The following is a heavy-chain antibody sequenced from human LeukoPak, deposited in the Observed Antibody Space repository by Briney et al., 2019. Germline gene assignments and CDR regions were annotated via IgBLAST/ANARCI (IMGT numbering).Heavy chain of an antibody. Sequence: GASVKVSCKASGYTITSYGISWVRQAPGQGLEWKGWISAYNGNTNYAQKLQGRVTMTTDTSTSTAYMELRSLRSDDTAVYYCAREGSRRYYYYYMDVWGKGTTVTISS. D-gene: IGHD1-26*01. J-gene: IGHJ6*03. CDR2: ISAYNGNT. CDR1: GYTITSYG. CDR3: AREGSRRYYYYYMDV. V-gene: IGHV1-18*01.